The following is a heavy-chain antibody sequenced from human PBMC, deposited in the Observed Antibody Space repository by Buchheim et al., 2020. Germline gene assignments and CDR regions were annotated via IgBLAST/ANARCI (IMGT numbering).Heavy chain of an antibody. V-gene: IGHV3-30*18. CDR3: AKAYYTMVRGALVY. Sequence: QVQLVESGGGVVQPGRSLRLSCAASGFTFSSYGMHWVRQAPGKGLEWVAVISYDGSNKYYADSVKGRFTISRDNSKNTLYLQMNSLRAEDTAVYYCAKAYYTMVRGALVYWGQRTL. J-gene: IGHJ4*02. CDR2: ISYDGSNK. CDR1: GFTFSSYG. D-gene: IGHD3-10*01.